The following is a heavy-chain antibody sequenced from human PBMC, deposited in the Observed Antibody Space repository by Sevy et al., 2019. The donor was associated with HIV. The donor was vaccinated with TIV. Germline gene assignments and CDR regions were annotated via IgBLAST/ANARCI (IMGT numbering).Heavy chain of an antibody. V-gene: IGHV4-61*01. CDR3: ARLRWPEAHFDY. Sequence: SETLSLTCTVSNDSVSSGTFHWSWIQQPPQKGLEWIGYIYSSGNTNYNPSLKSRVTISVDTSKKQFSLRLNSVTAADTAVYYCARLRWPEAHFDYWGQGTLVTVSS. CDR2: IYSSGNT. J-gene: IGHJ4*02. CDR1: NDSVSSGTFH. D-gene: IGHD2-15*01.